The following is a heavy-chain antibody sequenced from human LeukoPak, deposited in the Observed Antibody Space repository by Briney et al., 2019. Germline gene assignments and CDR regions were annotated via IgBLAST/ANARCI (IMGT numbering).Heavy chain of an antibody. J-gene: IGHJ4*02. Sequence: GGSVRLSCAASGFTFSSYSMNWVRQAPGKGLEWVSSISSSSSYIYYADSVKGRFTISRDNAKNSLYLQMNSLRAEDTAVYYCAREPDTAMVREPFDYWGQGTLVTVSS. D-gene: IGHD5-18*01. CDR1: GFTFSSYS. CDR3: AREPDTAMVREPFDY. CDR2: ISSSSSYI. V-gene: IGHV3-21*01.